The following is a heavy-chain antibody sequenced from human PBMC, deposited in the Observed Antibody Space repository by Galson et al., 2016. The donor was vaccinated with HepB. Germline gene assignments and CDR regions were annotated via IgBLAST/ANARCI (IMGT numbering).Heavy chain of an antibody. D-gene: IGHD1-26*01. CDR3: ARGGGSGSYSSKIDY. J-gene: IGHJ4*02. CDR1: GGSVSSGSDY. Sequence: SETLSLTCIVSGGSVSSGSDYWSWIRQPPGKGLEWIGYIYKSGSTKYNPSLESRVTISVDTSKNQFSLDLTSVMSADTAVYFCARGGGSGSYSSKIDYWGQGILVTVSS. V-gene: IGHV4-61*01. CDR2: IYKSGST.